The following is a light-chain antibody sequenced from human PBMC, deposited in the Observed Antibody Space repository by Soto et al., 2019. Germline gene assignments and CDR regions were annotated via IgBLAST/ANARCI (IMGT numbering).Light chain of an antibody. Sequence: QSALTQPPSASGSPGQSVTISCTGTSSDVGYYNRVSWYQQHPGKAPKLIIYEDTKRPSGVPDRFSGSKSGNTASLTVSGLQAEDEADYYCCSYAGTSNYYLFGTGTKLTVL. CDR3: CSYAGTSNYYL. J-gene: IGLJ1*01. V-gene: IGLV2-8*01. CDR2: EDT. CDR1: SSDVGYYNR.